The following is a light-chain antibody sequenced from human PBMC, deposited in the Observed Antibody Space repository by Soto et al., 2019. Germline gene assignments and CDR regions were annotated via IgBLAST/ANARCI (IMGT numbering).Light chain of an antibody. CDR3: QTWGTGVV. CDR1: SGHSSYA. V-gene: IGLV4-69*01. Sequence: QLVLTQSPSASASLGASVKLTCTLSSGHSSYAIGWHQQQPEKGPRFLMKVNNDGSHIKGDGIPDRFSGSSSGAERYLTISSLQSEDEADYYCQTWGTGVVFGGGTKLNVL. CDR2: VNNDGSH. J-gene: IGLJ2*01.